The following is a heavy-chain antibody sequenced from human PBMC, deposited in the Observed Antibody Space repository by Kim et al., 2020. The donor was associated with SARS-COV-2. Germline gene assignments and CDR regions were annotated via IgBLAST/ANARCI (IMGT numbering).Heavy chain of an antibody. D-gene: IGHD5-18*01. V-gene: IGHV4-34*01. CDR3: ARGPTMVTLGGWFDP. CDR1: GGSFSGYY. Sequence: ETLSLTCAVYGGSFSGYYWSWIRQPPGKGLEWIGEINHSGSTNYNPSLKSRATISVDTSKNQFSLKLSSVTAADTAVYYCARGPTMVTLGGWFDPWGQRTLVTVSS. CDR2: INHSGST. J-gene: IGHJ5*02.